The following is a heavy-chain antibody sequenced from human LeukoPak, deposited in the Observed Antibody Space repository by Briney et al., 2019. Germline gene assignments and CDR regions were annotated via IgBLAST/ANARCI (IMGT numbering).Heavy chain of an antibody. V-gene: IGHV3-74*01. J-gene: IGHJ4*02. CDR1: GFTFSSYW. D-gene: IGHD4-17*01. Sequence: GGSLRLSCAASGFTFSSYWMHWVRQAPGKGLVWVSRINSDGSSTSYADSVKGRFTISRDNAKNTLYLQMNSLRAEDTAAYYCARATAGLYYGDYDYWGQGTLVTVSS. CDR2: INSDGSST. CDR3: ARATAGLYYGDYDY.